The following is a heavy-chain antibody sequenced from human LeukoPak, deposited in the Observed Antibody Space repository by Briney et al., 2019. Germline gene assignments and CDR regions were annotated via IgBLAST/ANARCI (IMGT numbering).Heavy chain of an antibody. Sequence: PGGSLRLSCAASGFTVSSNYMSWVRQAPGKGLEWVSVIYSGGSTYYADSVKGRFTISRDNSKNTLYLQMNSLRAEGTAVYYCARSLAAADDYWGQGTLVTVSS. CDR2: IYSGGST. CDR1: GFTVSSNY. V-gene: IGHV3-53*01. D-gene: IGHD6-13*01. CDR3: ARSLAAADDY. J-gene: IGHJ4*02.